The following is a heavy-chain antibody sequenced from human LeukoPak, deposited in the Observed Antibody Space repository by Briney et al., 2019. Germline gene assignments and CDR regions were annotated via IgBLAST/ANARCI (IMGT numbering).Heavy chain of an antibody. V-gene: IGHV4-59*11. Sequence: PSETLSLTCTVSGGSISSHYWSWIRQPPGKGLEWIGYISYIGSTNYNPSLKSRVTISVDRSKNQFSLKLSSVTAADTAVYYCARVMGLYCSSTSCYNAFDIWGQGTMVTVSS. CDR3: ARVMGLYCSSTSCYNAFDI. CDR2: ISYIGST. D-gene: IGHD2-2*02. CDR1: GGSISSHY. J-gene: IGHJ3*02.